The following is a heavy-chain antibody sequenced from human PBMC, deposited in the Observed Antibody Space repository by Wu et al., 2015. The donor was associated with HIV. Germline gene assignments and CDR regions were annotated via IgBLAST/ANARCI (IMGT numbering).Heavy chain of an antibody. V-gene: IGHV1-8*01. CDR2: MNPNSGNT. J-gene: IGHJ4*02. CDR1: GYTFINYG. D-gene: IGHD5-18*01. Sequence: QIQLVQSGVEVKRPGASVKVSCKASGYTFINYGISWVRQAPGQGLEWVGWMNPNSGNTGYAQKFQGRVTMTRNTSISTAYMELSSLRSEDTAVYYCAGGGGRTAMDPFDFWGQGTLVTVSS. CDR3: AGGGGRTAMDPFDF.